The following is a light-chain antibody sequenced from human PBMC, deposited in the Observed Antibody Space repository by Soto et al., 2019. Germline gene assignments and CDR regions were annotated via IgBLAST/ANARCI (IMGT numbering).Light chain of an antibody. CDR3: QQYGDSPQT. Sequence: IVSTQSPATLSLSPGERATLSCRASQSFSSYLAWYQQKPGQAPRLLIYDASNRATGIPARFSGSGFGTDFTLTITRLEPEDFAVYYCQQYGDSPQTFGPGTKVDIK. V-gene: IGKV3-11*01. J-gene: IGKJ1*01. CDR1: QSFSSY. CDR2: DAS.